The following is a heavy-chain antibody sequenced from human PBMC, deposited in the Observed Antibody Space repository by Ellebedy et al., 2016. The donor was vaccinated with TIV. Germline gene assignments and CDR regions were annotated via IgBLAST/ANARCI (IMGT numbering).Heavy chain of an antibody. CDR2: INIDGSST. CDR3: ARDVLFGEIWP. D-gene: IGHD3-10*01. Sequence: GGSLRLSCTASGFTFSNYWMHWVRQAPGKGPVWVSRINIDGSSTTYADSVKGRFTVSRDNAKNTLYLQMNSLRAEDTAVYYCARDVLFGEIWPWGQGTLVTVSS. J-gene: IGHJ1*01. V-gene: IGHV3-74*01. CDR1: GFTFSNYW.